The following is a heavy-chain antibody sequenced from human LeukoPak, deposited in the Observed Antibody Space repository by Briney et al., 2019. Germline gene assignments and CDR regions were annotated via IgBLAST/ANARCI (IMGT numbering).Heavy chain of an antibody. J-gene: IGHJ4*02. Sequence: GGSLRLSCVASGFTFSSYAMSWVRQAPGKGLEWVSGISGSGGSTYYADSVKGRFTISRDNSKNTLFLQMNSLRAEDTAVYYGAKETYSSGWYPYFDYWGQGTLVTVSS. CDR2: ISGSGGST. CDR3: AKETYSSGWYPYFDY. D-gene: IGHD6-19*01. V-gene: IGHV3-23*01. CDR1: GFTFSSYA.